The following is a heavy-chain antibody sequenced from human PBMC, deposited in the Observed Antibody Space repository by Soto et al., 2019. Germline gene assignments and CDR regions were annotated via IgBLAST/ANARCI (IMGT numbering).Heavy chain of an antibody. CDR1: GGPISSYY. CDR3: ARRLYYDSSGFEGGGMDV. D-gene: IGHD3-22*01. V-gene: IGHV4-39*01. Sequence: SETLSLTCTVSGGPISSYYWGWIRQPPGKGLEWIGSIYYSGSTYYNPSLKSRVTISVDTSKNQFSLKLSSVTAADTAVYYCARRLYYDSSGFEGGGMDVWGQGTTVTVSS. CDR2: IYYSGST. J-gene: IGHJ6*02.